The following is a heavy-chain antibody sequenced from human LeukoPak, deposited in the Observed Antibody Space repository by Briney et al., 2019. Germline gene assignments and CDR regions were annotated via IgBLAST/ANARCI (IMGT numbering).Heavy chain of an antibody. CDR1: GGSFSGYY. V-gene: IGHV4-34*01. CDR2: IYYSGST. CDR3: ARQPDDSSGYFGWFDP. J-gene: IGHJ5*02. Sequence: PSETLSLTCAVYGGSFSGYYWSWIRQPPGKGLEWIGSIYYSGSTYYNPSLKSRVTISVDTSKNQFSLKLSSVTAADTAVYYCARQPDDSSGYFGWFDPWGQGTLVTVSS. D-gene: IGHD3-22*01.